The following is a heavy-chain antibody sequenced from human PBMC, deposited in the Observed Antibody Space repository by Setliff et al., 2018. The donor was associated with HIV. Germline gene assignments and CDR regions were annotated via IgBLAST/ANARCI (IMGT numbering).Heavy chain of an antibody. CDR2: IYWNDDK. V-gene: IGHV2-5*01. CDR1: GLSLNISDVG. D-gene: IGHD3-9*01. CDR3: AHSPDTWYFGEYFRH. Sequence: GPTLVNPTQTLTLTCTLSGLSLNISDVGVGWLRQPPGKALEWLALIYWNDDKRYSPSLKSRVTVTKDTAKNQVVLTMTNMDPADTATYFCAHSPDTWYFGEYFRHWGQGTLVTVSS. J-gene: IGHJ1*01.